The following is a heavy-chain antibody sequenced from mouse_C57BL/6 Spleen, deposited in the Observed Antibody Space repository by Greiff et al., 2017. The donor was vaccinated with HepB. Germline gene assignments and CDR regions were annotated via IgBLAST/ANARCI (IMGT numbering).Heavy chain of an antibody. J-gene: IGHJ1*03. CDR3: ARGGYGSSYVDV. V-gene: IGHV5-16*01. Sequence: VQLKESEGGLVQPGSSMKLSCTASGFTFSDYYMAWVRQVPEKGLEWVANINYDGSSTYYLDSLKSRFIISRDNAKNILYLQMSSLESEDTATYDCARGGYGSSYVDVWGTGTTVTVSS. CDR1: GFTFSDYY. D-gene: IGHD1-1*01. CDR2: INYDGSST.